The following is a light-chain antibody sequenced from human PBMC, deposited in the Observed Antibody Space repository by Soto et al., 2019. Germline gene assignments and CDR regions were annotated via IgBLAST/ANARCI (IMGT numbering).Light chain of an antibody. CDR2: DAS. CDR3: QQYNNWTPIT. CDR1: QSVSGN. J-gene: IGKJ5*01. Sequence: EIVMTQSPATLSVSPGERATLSCRASQSVSGNLAWYQQKPGQAPRLLIYDASTRATGIPARFSGSGSGTEFTLTISSLQSEDVAVYYCQQYNNWTPITFGQGTRLEIK. V-gene: IGKV3-15*01.